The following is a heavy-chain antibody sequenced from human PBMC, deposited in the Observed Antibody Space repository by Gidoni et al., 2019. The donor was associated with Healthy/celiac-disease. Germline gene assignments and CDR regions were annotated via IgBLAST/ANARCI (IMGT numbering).Heavy chain of an antibody. Sequence: QVQLVESGGGVVQPGGSLRLSCAASGFTFSSSGMHWVRQAPGKGLGWVAFIRYDGSNKYYADSVKGRFTISRDNSKNTLYLQMNSLRAEDTAVYYCAKVSVAVAGQGDYWGQGTLVTVSS. J-gene: IGHJ4*02. D-gene: IGHD6-19*01. V-gene: IGHV3-30*02. CDR3: AKVSVAVAGQGDY. CDR2: IRYDGSNK. CDR1: GFTFSSSG.